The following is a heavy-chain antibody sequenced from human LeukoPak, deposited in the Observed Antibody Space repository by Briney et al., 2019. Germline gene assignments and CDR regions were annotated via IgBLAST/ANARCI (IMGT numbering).Heavy chain of an antibody. CDR2: ISSSGSFR. D-gene: IGHD1-26*01. CDR1: GFTFRNHN. CDR3: VRAPTTGAYYFDY. Sequence: PGGSLRLSCGASGFTFRNHNMNWVRQVPGKGLEWVSYISSSGSFRYYADSVKGRFTISRDNTKNSLSLQMNSLRAEDTAVYYCVRAPTTGAYYFDYWGQGTLITVSS. V-gene: IGHV3-21*01. J-gene: IGHJ4*02.